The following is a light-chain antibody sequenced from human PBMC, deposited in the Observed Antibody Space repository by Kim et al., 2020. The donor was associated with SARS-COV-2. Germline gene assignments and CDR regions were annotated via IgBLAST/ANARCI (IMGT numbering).Light chain of an antibody. Sequence: SAGERASLSCRASQSVSNYLAWYQQKPGQAPRLLISDASNRATGIPARFSGSGSGTDFTLTISSLEPEDFAVYYCQQRGNWPSLTFGGGTKVEIK. CDR2: DAS. CDR3: QQRGNWPSLT. V-gene: IGKV3-11*01. J-gene: IGKJ4*01. CDR1: QSVSNY.